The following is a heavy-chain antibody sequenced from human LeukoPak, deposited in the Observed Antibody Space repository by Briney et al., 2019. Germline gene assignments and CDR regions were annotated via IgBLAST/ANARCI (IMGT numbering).Heavy chain of an antibody. CDR3: ARDPYYYDSSGYLF. Sequence: PGGSLRLSCAASGFTFSSYAMHWVRQAPGKGLEYVSAISSNGGSTYYANSVKGRFTISRDNSKNTLYLQMGSLRAEDMAVYYCARDPYYYDSSGYLFWGQGTLVTVSS. J-gene: IGHJ4*02. CDR1: GFTFSSYA. V-gene: IGHV3-64*01. CDR2: ISSNGGST. D-gene: IGHD3-22*01.